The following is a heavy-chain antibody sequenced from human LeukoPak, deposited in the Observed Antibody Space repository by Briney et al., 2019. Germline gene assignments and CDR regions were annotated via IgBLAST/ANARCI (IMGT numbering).Heavy chain of an antibody. V-gene: IGHV3-21*01. CDR2: ISSSSGYI. J-gene: IGHJ4*02. D-gene: IGHD6-19*01. CDR1: GFTFSSYS. CDR3: ARDRARSIAVAGTFDY. Sequence: GGSLRLSCAASGFTFSSYSMNWVRQAPGKGLEWVSSISSSSGYIYYADSVKGRFTISRDNAKNSLYLQMNSLRAEDTAVYYCARDRARSIAVAGTFDYWGQGTLVTVSS.